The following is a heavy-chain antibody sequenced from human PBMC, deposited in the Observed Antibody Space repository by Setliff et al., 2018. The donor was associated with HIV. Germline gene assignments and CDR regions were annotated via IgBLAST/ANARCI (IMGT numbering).Heavy chain of an antibody. Sequence: ASVKVSCKASGYTFTSFGITWVRQAPGQGLEWMGWISAYSGNTNYAQKLQGRVTMTTDTSTSTAYMELRSLRSDDTAVYYCARGYCTNGVCQSFDFWGQGTLVTAPQ. J-gene: IGHJ4*02. CDR3: ARGYCTNGVCQSFDF. CDR2: ISAYSGNT. D-gene: IGHD2-8*01. V-gene: IGHV1-18*01. CDR1: GYTFTSFG.